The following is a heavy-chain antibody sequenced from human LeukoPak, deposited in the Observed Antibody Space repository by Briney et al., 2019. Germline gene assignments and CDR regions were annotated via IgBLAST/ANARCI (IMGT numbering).Heavy chain of an antibody. CDR3: AKDAQRGFDYSNSLQY. CDR2: IWSDGSNQ. J-gene: IGHJ4*02. CDR1: GFTFSHYG. V-gene: IGHV3-33*06. D-gene: IGHD4-11*01. Sequence: PGGSLILSCAASGFTFSHYGMHWVCQAPGKGLEWVAVIWSDGSNQFYADSVKGRFTISRDDSQNTVFLQMSSLRAEDTAIYYCAKDAQRGFDYSNSLQYWGQGALVTVSS.